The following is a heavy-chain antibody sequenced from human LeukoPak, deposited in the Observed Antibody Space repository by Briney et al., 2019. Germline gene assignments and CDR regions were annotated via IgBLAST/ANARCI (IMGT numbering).Heavy chain of an antibody. D-gene: IGHD3-22*01. CDR1: GYTVTSYG. Sequence: ASVKVSCKASGYTVTSYGISWVRQAPGQGLEWMGWISAYNGNTNYAQKLQGRVTVTTDTSTSTAYMELRSLRSDDTAVYYCARDTALGLYYHDSSGYYLFDYWGQGTLVTVSS. CDR2: ISAYNGNT. CDR3: ARDTALGLYYHDSSGYYLFDY. J-gene: IGHJ4*02. V-gene: IGHV1-18*01.